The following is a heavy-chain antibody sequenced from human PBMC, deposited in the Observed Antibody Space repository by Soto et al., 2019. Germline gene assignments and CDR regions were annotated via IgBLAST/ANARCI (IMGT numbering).Heavy chain of an antibody. D-gene: IGHD2-8*01. Sequence: GGSLRLSCAASGFTFSSYGMHWVRQAPGKGLEWVAVIWYDGSNKYYADSVKGRFTISRDNSKNTLYLQMNSLRAEDTAVYYCAAFLMVYARIDYWGQGTLVTVSS. J-gene: IGHJ4*02. CDR1: GFTFSSYG. CDR3: AAFLMVYARIDY. V-gene: IGHV3-33*01. CDR2: IWYDGSNK.